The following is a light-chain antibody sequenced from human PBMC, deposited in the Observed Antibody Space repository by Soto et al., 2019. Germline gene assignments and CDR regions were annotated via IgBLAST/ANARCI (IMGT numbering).Light chain of an antibody. V-gene: IGLV2-8*01. Sequence: QSVLTQPPSASGSPRQSVTISCTGTSSDVGGYNYVSWYQQHPGKVPKLLIYEVTRRPAGVPDRFSGSKSGNTASLTVSALQAEDGAHYYCSAYAGNNVVIFGGGTKVTVL. J-gene: IGLJ2*01. CDR2: EVT. CDR3: SAYAGNNVVI. CDR1: SSDVGGYNY.